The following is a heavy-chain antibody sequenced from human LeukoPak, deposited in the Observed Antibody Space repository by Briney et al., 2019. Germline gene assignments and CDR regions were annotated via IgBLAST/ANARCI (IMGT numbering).Heavy chain of an antibody. CDR2: IYKSGST. V-gene: IGHV4-34*01. J-gene: IGHJ6*02. CDR1: GGSFSGYY. D-gene: IGHD3-16*01. CDR3: SRRPWGGMDV. Sequence: PSETLSLTCAVYGGSFSGYYWSWIRQPPGRGLEWIGYIYKSGSTNYNSSLKSRVTISVDTSTNQFSLKLRSVTATDTAVYYCSRRPWGGMDVWGQGTTVIVSS.